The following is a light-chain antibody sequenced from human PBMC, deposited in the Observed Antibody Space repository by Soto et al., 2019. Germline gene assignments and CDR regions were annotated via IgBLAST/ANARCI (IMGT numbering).Light chain of an antibody. CDR1: RSVSSY. V-gene: IGKV3-11*01. Sequence: ELVLTLSPATLSLSPGERATLSCMASRSVSSYLAWYQQKPGQAPRLLIYDASNRATGIPARFSGSGSGTDFTLTISSLEPEDFAVYYCQQRSNWPQVSFGGGTKV. CDR3: QQRSNWPQVS. J-gene: IGKJ4*01. CDR2: DAS.